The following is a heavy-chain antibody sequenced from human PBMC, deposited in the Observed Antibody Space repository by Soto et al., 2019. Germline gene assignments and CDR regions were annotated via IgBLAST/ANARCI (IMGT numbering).Heavy chain of an antibody. Sequence: QVQLQQWGAGLLKPSETLSLTCAVYGGSFSGYYWSWIRQPPGKGLEWIGEINHSGSTNYNPSLKSRGTISVDTSKNQFSLKLSSVTAADTAVYYCARGADEDIVVVVAATKLYYFDYWGQGTLVTVSS. CDR3: ARGADEDIVVVVAATKLYYFDY. D-gene: IGHD2-15*01. CDR1: GGSFSGYY. J-gene: IGHJ4*02. CDR2: INHSGST. V-gene: IGHV4-34*01.